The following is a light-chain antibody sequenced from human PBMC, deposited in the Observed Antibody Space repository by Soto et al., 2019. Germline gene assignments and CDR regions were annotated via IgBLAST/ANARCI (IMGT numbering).Light chain of an antibody. CDR2: GAS. V-gene: IGKV3-15*01. Sequence: EIVLTQSPGTLSLSPGERATLSCRASQSVSSSFLAWYQQKPGQAPRLLIFGASTRATGIPARFSGSGSGTEFTLTISSLQSEDFAVYYCQQYNNWPRTFGQGTEV. J-gene: IGKJ1*01. CDR1: QSVSSS. CDR3: QQYNNWPRT.